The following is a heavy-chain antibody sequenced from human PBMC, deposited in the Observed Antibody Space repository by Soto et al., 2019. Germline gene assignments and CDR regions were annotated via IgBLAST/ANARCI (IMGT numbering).Heavy chain of an antibody. J-gene: IGHJ5*02. CDR2: IIPIFGTA. D-gene: IGHD2-21*02. CDR1: GGTFSSYA. CDR3: ARDPGTENWFDP. V-gene: IGHV1-69*13. Sequence: SVKVSCKASGGTFSSYAISWVRQAPGQGLEWMGGIIPIFGTANYAQKFQGRVTITADESTSTAYMELSSLRSEDTAVYYCARDPGTENWFDPWGQGTLVTVSS.